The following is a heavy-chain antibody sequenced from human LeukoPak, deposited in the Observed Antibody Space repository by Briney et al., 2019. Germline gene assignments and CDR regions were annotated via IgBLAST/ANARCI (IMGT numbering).Heavy chain of an antibody. D-gene: IGHD6-13*01. Sequence: GGSLRLSCAASGFTFSSYAMSWVRQAPGKGLEWVAVISYDGSNKYYADSVKGRFTISRDNSKNTLYLQMNSLRAEDTAVYYCASGGSSISSWGQGTLVTVSS. J-gene: IGHJ4*02. CDR3: ASGGSSISS. CDR2: ISYDGSNK. V-gene: IGHV3-30-3*01. CDR1: GFTFSSYA.